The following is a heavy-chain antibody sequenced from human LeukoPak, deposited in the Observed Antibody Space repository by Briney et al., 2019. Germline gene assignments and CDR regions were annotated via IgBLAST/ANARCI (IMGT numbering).Heavy chain of an antibody. V-gene: IGHV3-23*01. CDR1: GFTFSSYA. CDR2: ISGSGGGT. CDR3: AGDILTGTWGSY. D-gene: IGHD3-9*01. J-gene: IGHJ4*02. Sequence: PGGSLRLSCAASGFTFSSYAMSWVRQAPGKGLEWVSAISGSGGGTYYADSVKGRFTISRDNSKNTLYLQMNSLRAEDTAVYYCAGDILTGTWGSYWGQGTLVTVSS.